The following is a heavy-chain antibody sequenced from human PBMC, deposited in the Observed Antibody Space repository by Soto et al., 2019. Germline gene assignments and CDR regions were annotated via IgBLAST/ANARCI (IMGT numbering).Heavy chain of an antibody. CDR2: ISGGGGSA. D-gene: IGHD6-13*01. Sequence: EVQLLESGGGLVQPGGSLRLSCAASGFTFSSYAMSWVRQAPGKGLEWVSTISGGGGSAYYADSVKGRFTISRDNSMYTLYLQMTSLRAWDRAVYYCAREGMYCNSWYHFDYWGQGALVTVYS. V-gene: IGHV3-23*01. J-gene: IGHJ4*02. CDR1: GFTFSSYA. CDR3: AREGMYCNSWYHFDY.